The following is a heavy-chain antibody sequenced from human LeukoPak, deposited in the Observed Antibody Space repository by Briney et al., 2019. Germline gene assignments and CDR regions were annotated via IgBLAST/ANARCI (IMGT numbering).Heavy chain of an antibody. V-gene: IGHV4-4*02. CDR1: GGSISSSNW. D-gene: IGHD6-13*01. CDR3: ARDQGGAAAGFDY. Sequence: PSETLSLTCAVSGGSISSSNWWSWVRQPPGKGLEWIGEIYHSGSTNYNPSLKSRVTISVDKSKNQFSLKLSSVTAADTAVYYCARDQGGAAAGFDYWGQGTLVTVSS. CDR2: IYHSGST. J-gene: IGHJ4*02.